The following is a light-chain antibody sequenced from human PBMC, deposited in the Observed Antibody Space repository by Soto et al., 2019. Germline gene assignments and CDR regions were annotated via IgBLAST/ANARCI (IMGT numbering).Light chain of an antibody. Sequence: DIVMTQSPDSLAVSLGERATINCKSSQSVLYNSNNKHYIAWYQHKPGQPPRLPIYWSSTRESGVPGRCSGSWSGRDFPLTISSLQPEDAAVYYRQQYYTTPLTFGGGTKVEIK. J-gene: IGKJ4*01. CDR3: QQYYTTPLT. CDR2: WSS. V-gene: IGKV4-1*01. CDR1: QSVLYNSNNKHY.